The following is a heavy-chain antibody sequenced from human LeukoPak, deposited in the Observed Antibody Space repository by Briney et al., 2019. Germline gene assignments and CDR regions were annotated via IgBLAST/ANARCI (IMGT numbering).Heavy chain of an antibody. CDR1: GCTFSSSW. D-gene: IGHD3-22*01. CDR3: ARAPSEIGGYYPEYFRH. Sequence: GGSLRLSCAASGCTFSSSWMHWVRQAPGKGLVWVSRIKSDGSTRYAASVKGRFTISRDNAKNTVSLQMNSLRAEDTGVYYCARAPSEIGGYYPEYFRHWGQGALVTVSP. J-gene: IGHJ1*01. CDR2: IKSDGST. V-gene: IGHV3-74*01.